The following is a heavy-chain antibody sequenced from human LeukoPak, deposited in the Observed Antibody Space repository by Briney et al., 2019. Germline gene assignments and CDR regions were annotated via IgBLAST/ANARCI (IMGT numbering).Heavy chain of an antibody. J-gene: IGHJ5*02. V-gene: IGHV3-23*01. CDR2: ISGSGGST. CDR1: GFTFSSYA. D-gene: IGHD6-13*01. CDR3: ARGIAAAGMGNWFDP. Sequence: GGSLRLSCAASGFTFSSYAMSWVRQAPGKGLEWVSAISGSGGSTYYADSVKGRFTISRDNSKNTLYLQMNSLRAEDTAVYYCARGIAAAGMGNWFDPWGQGTLVTVSS.